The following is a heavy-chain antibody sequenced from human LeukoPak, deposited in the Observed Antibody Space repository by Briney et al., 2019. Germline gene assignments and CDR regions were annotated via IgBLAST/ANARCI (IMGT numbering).Heavy chain of an antibody. D-gene: IGHD3-10*01. V-gene: IGHV3-23*01. CDR3: AKDTFSESRYGVLDS. CDR2: ISGGGGIT. J-gene: IGHJ4*02. CDR1: GFTFSSYA. Sequence: GGSLRLSCAASGFTFSSYAMSWVRQAPGKGLEWVSAISGGGGITYYVDSVKGRFTISRDNSKNTLYLQMSSLRAEDTAVYYCAKDTFSESRYGVLDSWGQGTLVTVSS.